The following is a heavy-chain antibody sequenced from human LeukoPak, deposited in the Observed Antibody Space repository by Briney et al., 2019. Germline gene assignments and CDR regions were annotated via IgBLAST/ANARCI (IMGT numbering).Heavy chain of an antibody. CDR2: INRSGIT. CDR3: ARGRSDAFDI. CDR1: GGSFTGYY. V-gene: IGHV4-34*01. Sequence: PSEILSLTCAVYGGSFTGYYWTWIRQPPGKGLEWIGEINRSGITNYDPSLKSRVTISVDTSKSQFSLKLNSVTAADTAVYHCARGRSDAFDIWGQGTMVTVSS. J-gene: IGHJ3*02.